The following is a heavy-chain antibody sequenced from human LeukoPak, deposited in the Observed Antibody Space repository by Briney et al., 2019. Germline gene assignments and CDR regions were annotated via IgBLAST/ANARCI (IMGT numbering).Heavy chain of an antibody. D-gene: IGHD6-13*01. V-gene: IGHV3-48*02. Sequence: PGGSLRLSCAASGFTFSSYTMNWVRQAPGKGLEWVSYVSASGSATYYGDSVKGRFTISRDNAKDSVYMQMNSLRDEDTAVYYCARISVPGAREYLDHWGQGTLVTVSS. CDR2: VSASGSAT. J-gene: IGHJ4*02. CDR1: GFTFSSYT. CDR3: ARISVPGAREYLDH.